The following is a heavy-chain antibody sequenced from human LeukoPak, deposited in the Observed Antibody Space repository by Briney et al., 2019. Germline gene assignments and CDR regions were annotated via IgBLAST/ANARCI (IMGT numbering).Heavy chain of an antibody. CDR3: AELGITMIGGV. V-gene: IGHV3-74*01. CDR2: INTDGSTT. CDR1: GFSFSSYW. J-gene: IGHJ6*04. D-gene: IGHD3-10*02. Sequence: PGGSLRLSCAASGFSFSSYWMHWVRQAPGKGLVWVSRINTDGSTTYYADSVKGRFTISRDNAKNSLYLQMNSLRAEDTAVYYCAELGITMIGGVWSKGTTVTISS.